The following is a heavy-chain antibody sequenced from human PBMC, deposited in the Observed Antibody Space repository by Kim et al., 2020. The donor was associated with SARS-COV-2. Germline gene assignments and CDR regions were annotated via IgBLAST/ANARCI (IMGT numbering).Heavy chain of an antibody. CDR3: ARGPSCNGQADYYYYYG. D-gene: IGHD2-15*01. Sequence: SVKVSCKASGYTFSNYAINWVRQATGQGLEWMGGMIPIFGNADYAQKFQGRVTITADNSTSTAYMELSSLRSEDTAVYYCARGPSCNGQADYYYYYG. CDR1: GYTFSNYA. J-gene: IGHJ6*01. V-gene: IGHV1-69*06. CDR2: MIPIFGNA.